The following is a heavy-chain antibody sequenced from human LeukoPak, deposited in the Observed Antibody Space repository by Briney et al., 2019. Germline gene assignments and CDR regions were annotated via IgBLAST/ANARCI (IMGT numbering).Heavy chain of an antibody. CDR3: ARDFTRDGYTFDY. CDR2: INPNSGGT. Sequence: ASVKVSCKASGYTFTGYYMHWVRQAPGQGLEWMGWINPNSGGTNYAQKFQGRVTITRDTSISTAYMELSRLRSDDTAVYYCARDFTRDGYTFDYWGQGTLVTVSS. V-gene: IGHV1-2*02. J-gene: IGHJ4*02. D-gene: IGHD5-24*01. CDR1: GYTFTGYY.